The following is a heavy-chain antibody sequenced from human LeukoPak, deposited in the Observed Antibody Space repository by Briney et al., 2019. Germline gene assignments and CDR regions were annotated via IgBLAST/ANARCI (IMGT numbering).Heavy chain of an antibody. CDR3: ARDYTIAAAGTGWFDP. Sequence: SETLSLTCSVSGGFNTHYYWSWIRQPPGKGLEWIVYFYHSGSTNYNPSLKSRVTISVDTSKNHFSLKLSSVTAADTAVYYCARDYTIAAAGTGWFDPWGQGTLVTVSS. D-gene: IGHD6-13*01. V-gene: IGHV4-59*01. CDR1: GGFNTHYY. J-gene: IGHJ5*02. CDR2: FYHSGST.